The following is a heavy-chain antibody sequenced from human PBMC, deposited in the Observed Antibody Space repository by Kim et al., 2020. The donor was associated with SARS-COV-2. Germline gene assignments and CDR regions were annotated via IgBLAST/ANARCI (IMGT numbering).Heavy chain of an antibody. V-gene: IGHV4-31*03. CDR3: ARQRGDLIVALKPHAFDI. CDR2: IYYSGST. Sequence: SETLSLTCTVSGGSISSGGYYWSWIRQHPGKGLEWIGYIYYSGSTYYNQSLKSRVTISVDTSKNQFSLKLSSVTAADTAVYYCARQRGDLIVALKPHAFDIWGQGTMVTVSS. D-gene: IGHD5-12*01. J-gene: IGHJ3*02. CDR1: GGSISSGGYY.